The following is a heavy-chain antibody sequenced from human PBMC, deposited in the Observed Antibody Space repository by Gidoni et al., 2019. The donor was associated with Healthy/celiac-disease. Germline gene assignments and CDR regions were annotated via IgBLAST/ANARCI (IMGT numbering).Heavy chain of an antibody. CDR1: GFTFGDYA. CDR3: TRDMYYYDSSGYYKPDDAFDI. D-gene: IGHD3-22*01. CDR2: IRSKAYGGTT. Sequence: EVQLVESGGGLVTPGRSLRLSCTASGFTFGDYAMSWFRQAQGKGLEWVGFIRSKAYGGTTEYAASVKGRFTISRDDSKSIAYLQMNSLKTEDTAVYYCTRDMYYYDSSGYYKPDDAFDIWGQGTMVTVSS. J-gene: IGHJ3*02. V-gene: IGHV3-49*05.